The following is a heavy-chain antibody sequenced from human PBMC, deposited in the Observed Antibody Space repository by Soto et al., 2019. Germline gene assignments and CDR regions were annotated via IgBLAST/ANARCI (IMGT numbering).Heavy chain of an antibody. V-gene: IGHV2-5*02. CDR3: THKGGRGAGMDV. Sequence: QITVKESGPTLVKPTQTLTLTCTFSGFSLSNSGVGVAWIRQPPGKALEWLALIYWDDDERYRPSLRSRLTIPKDTCKNQVDITMTNVDPVDTGTQFCTHKGGRGAGMDVWGQGTTVTVSS. D-gene: IGHD2-15*01. CDR1: GFSLSNSGVG. J-gene: IGHJ6*02. CDR2: IYWDDDE.